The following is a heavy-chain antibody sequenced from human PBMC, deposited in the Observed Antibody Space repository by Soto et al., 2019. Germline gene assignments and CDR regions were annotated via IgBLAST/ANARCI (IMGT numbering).Heavy chain of an antibody. CDR2: ISNNGGTT. CDR1: GLTFSTYG. CDR3: VKDKGATIKKVTMDV. J-gene: IGHJ6*02. V-gene: IGHV3-64D*08. D-gene: IGHD2-21*02. Sequence: EVQLVESGGGLVQPGGSLRLSCSGSGLTFSTYGLHWVRQTPGKGLEYLSSISNNGGTTGYADSLKGRFTISRDNSNNNLYLQMSSLTAEDTAVYYCVKDKGATIKKVTMDVWGQGTSVTVSS.